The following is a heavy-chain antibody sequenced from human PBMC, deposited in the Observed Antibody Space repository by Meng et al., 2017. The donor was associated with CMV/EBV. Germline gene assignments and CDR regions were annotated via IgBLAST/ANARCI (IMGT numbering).Heavy chain of an antibody. CDR3: VRSSGWSLFDY. V-gene: IGHV1-2*02. J-gene: IGHJ4*02. CDR2: VNSNNDAT. D-gene: IGHD6-19*01. CDR1: RCTFSDYY. Sequence: QVQLVHAGAAMKKPGASAKVSCTTSRCTFSDYYIHWLRQTPGQGLEWMGWVNSNNDATNYARKFQGRVSMTRDTSISTAHMELSRLMSDDTAVYYCVRSSGWSLFDYWGQGTLVTVSS.